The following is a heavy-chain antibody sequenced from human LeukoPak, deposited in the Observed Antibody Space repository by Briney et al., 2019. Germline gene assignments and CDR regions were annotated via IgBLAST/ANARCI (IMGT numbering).Heavy chain of an antibody. V-gene: IGHV4-59*08. CDR2: IFYSGST. CDR3: ARQPYMLGAYYFDY. J-gene: IGHJ4*02. CDR1: GGSMSSYY. D-gene: IGHD1-26*01. Sequence: PSETLSLTCTVSGGSMSSYYWSWIRQPPGKGLEWIGYIFYSGSTNYNPSLKSRLTLSVDTSKNQFSLKLGSVTAADTAVYYCARQPYMLGAYYFDYWGQGTLVTVSS.